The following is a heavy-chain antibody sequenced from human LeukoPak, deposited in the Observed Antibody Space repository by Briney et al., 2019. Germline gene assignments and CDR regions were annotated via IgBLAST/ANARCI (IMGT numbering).Heavy chain of an antibody. V-gene: IGHV3-21*01. Sequence: GGSLRLSCAASGFTFSSYSMNWVRQAPGKGLEWVSSISSSSSYIYYADSVKGRFTISRDSSKNSVYLQMNSLRPEDTAIYYCARGRDGYPYNFWGQGTLVTVSS. D-gene: IGHD5-24*01. J-gene: IGHJ4*02. CDR3: ARGRDGYPYNF. CDR1: GFTFSSYS. CDR2: ISSSSSYI.